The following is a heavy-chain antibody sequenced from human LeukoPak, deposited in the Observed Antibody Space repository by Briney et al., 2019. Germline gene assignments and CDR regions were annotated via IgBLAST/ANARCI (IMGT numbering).Heavy chain of an antibody. Sequence: SETLSLTCTVSGGSISSYYWSWIRQPPGKGLEWIGYIYYSGSTNYNPSLKSRVTISVDTSKNQFSLKLSSVTAADTAVYYCARHGYSSSWYQIYAFDIWGQGTMVTVSS. J-gene: IGHJ3*02. CDR3: ARHGYSSSWYQIYAFDI. CDR1: GGSISSYY. D-gene: IGHD6-13*01. CDR2: IYYSGST. V-gene: IGHV4-59*08.